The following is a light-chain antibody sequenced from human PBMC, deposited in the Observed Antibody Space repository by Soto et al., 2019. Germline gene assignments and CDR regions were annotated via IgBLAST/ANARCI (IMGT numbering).Light chain of an antibody. CDR1: QSISNW. J-gene: IGKJ1*01. Sequence: DIQMTQSPSTLSASVGDRVTITCRASQSISNWLAWYQQKPGKAPKLLIYKASSLESGVPSRFSGSGSGTEFTLTISSLQPDDFAPYYCQQYNSLWTFGQGTKVEIK. CDR3: QQYNSLWT. CDR2: KAS. V-gene: IGKV1-5*03.